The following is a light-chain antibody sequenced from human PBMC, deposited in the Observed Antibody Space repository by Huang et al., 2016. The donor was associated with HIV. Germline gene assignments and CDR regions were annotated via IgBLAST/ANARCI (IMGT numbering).Light chain of an antibody. CDR2: GAS. CDR3: QQYNNWPGT. CDR1: QSVSSN. V-gene: IGKV3-15*01. Sequence: EIVMTQSPATLSVSPGERATISCRASQSVSSNLAWYQQKPGQAPRLLIYGASTRATGIPARFSGSGSGTECTLTISSLQSEDFAVYYCQQYNNWPGTFGPGTKVDIK. J-gene: IGKJ3*01.